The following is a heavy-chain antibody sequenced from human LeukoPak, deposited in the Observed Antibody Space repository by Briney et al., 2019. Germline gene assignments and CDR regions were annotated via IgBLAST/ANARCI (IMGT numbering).Heavy chain of an antibody. CDR3: AKDVSLYYYDSSGYFDL. D-gene: IGHD3-22*01. V-gene: IGHV3-23*01. CDR2: ISGSGGST. Sequence: GGSLRLSCAASGFTFSSYAMSWVRQAPGKGLEWVSAISGSGGSTYYADSVKGRFTISRDNSKNTLYLQMNSLRAEDTAVYYCAKDVSLYYYDSSGYFDLWGRGTLVIVSS. CDR1: GFTFSSYA. J-gene: IGHJ2*01.